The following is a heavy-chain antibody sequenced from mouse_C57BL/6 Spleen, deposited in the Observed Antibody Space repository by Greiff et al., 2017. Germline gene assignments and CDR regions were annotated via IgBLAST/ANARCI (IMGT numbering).Heavy chain of an antibody. CDR1: GYAFSSYW. CDR2: IYPGDGDT. V-gene: IGHV1-80*01. CDR3: ARDYGSSYAAWFAY. Sequence: QVQLQQSGAELVKPGASVKISCKASGYAFSSYWMNWVKQRPGKGLEGIGQIYPGDGDTNYNGKFKGKATLTADKSSSTAYMQLSSLTSEDSAVYFCARDYGSSYAAWFAYWGQGTLVTVSA. J-gene: IGHJ3*01. D-gene: IGHD1-1*01.